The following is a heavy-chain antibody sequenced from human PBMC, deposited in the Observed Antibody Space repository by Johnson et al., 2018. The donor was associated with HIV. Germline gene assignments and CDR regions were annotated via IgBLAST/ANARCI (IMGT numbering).Heavy chain of an antibody. Sequence: VQLVESGGGVVQPGRSLRLSCAASGFTFSSYGMHWVRQAPGKGLEWVAVISYDGSNKYYADSVKGRFTISRDNSKNTLYLQMNSLRAEDTAGYYCAKDVGGWELVLDAFDIWGQGTMVTVSS. CDR1: GFTFSSYG. CDR3: AKDVGGWELVLDAFDI. D-gene: IGHD1-26*01. CDR2: ISYDGSNK. J-gene: IGHJ3*02. V-gene: IGHV3-30*18.